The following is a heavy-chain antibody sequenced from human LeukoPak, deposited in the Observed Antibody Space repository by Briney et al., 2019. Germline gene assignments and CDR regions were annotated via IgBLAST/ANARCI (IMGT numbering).Heavy chain of an antibody. Sequence: GGSLRLSCAASGFTFSSYNMNWVRQAPGKGLGWVSSISGSSSYIYYADSAKGRFSISRDNAKNSLYLQMNSLRAEDTAVYYCARAATVGTTRPGTHFDCWGQGTLVTVSS. CDR2: ISGSSSYI. D-gene: IGHD1-26*01. J-gene: IGHJ4*02. CDR3: ARAATVGTTRPGTHFDC. CDR1: GFTFSSYN. V-gene: IGHV3-21*01.